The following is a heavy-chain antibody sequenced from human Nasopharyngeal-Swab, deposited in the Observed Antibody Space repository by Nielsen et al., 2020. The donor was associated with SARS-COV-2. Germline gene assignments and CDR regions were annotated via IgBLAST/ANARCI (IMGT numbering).Heavy chain of an antibody. CDR3: ARDRGYCSSTSCYARKGLAG. D-gene: IGHD2-2*01. CDR2: IKQDGSEK. Sequence: GESLKISCSASGFTFSSYWISWVRQAPGKGLEWVANIKQDGSEKYYVDSVKGRFTISRDNAKNSLYLQMNSLRAEDTAVYYCARDRGYCSSTSCYARKGLAGWGQGTLVTVSS. CDR1: GFTFSSYW. V-gene: IGHV3-7*01. J-gene: IGHJ4*02.